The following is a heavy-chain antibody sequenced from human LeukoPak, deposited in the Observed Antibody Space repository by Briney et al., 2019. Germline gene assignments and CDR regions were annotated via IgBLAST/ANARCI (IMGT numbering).Heavy chain of an antibody. D-gene: IGHD2-15*01. CDR3: ARCPYCSGGSCYSGYYYYMDV. V-gene: IGHV4-38-2*01. CDR1: GYSISSGYY. CDR2: IYHSGST. Sequence: PSETLSLTCAVSGYSISSGYYWGWIRPPPGKGLEWIGIIYHSGSTHYNPSLKSRVTISVDTSKSQFSLKLSSVTAADTAVYYCARCPYCSGGSCYSGYYYYMDVWGKGTTVTVSS. J-gene: IGHJ6*03.